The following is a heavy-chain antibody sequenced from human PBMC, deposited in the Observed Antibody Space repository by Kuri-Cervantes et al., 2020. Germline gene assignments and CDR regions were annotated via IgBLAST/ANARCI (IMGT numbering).Heavy chain of an antibody. Sequence: GGSLRLSCAASGFTFSNAWMSWVRQAPGKGLEWVGRIKTKTDGETTDYAAPVKGRLTISRDDSKNTLYLQMNSLKTEDTAMYYCTTGSYCGGDCYGVDYWGQGTLVTVSS. CDR1: GFTFSNAW. V-gene: IGHV3-15*01. CDR3: TTGSYCGGDCYGVDY. D-gene: IGHD2-21*02. J-gene: IGHJ4*02. CDR2: IKTKTDGETT.